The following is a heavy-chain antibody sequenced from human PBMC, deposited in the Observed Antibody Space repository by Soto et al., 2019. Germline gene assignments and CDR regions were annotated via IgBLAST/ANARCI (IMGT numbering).Heavy chain of an antibody. CDR1: GGTFSSYR. CDR2: IVPIYRTA. Sequence: QVQLVQSGAEVKKPGSSVKVSCKASGGTFSSYRINWVRQAPGQGLEWVGGIVPIYRTADYAQKFQGRVTITADESARTSYMELRSLKSQDTAVYYCVRDSGAKLISRWGQGTLVTVSS. J-gene: IGHJ4*02. V-gene: IGHV1-69*01. CDR3: VRDSGAKLISR. D-gene: IGHD6-13*01.